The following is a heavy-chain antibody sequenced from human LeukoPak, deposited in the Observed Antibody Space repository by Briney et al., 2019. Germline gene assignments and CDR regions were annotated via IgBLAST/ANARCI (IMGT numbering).Heavy chain of an antibody. V-gene: IGHV3-49*03. Sequence: PGGSLRLSCTASAFTFGVSAMSWFRQAPEKGLEWVGFIRSKSYGGTIKYAASVKGRFTISREDSKSIAYLQMNSLKTEDTAVYYCTRGPPPPYYYDTSGYYYFQHWGQGTLVTVSS. CDR3: TRGPPPPYYYDTSGYYYFQH. CDR1: AFTFGVSA. J-gene: IGHJ1*01. D-gene: IGHD3-22*01. CDR2: IRSKSYGGTI.